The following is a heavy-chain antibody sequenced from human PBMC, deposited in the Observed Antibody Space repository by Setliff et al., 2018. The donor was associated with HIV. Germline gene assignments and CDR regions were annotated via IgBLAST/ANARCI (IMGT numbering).Heavy chain of an antibody. CDR1: GGSISSYY. V-gene: IGHV4-4*08. D-gene: IGHD2-15*01. J-gene: IGHJ3*02. CDR3: ARGYCSGGSCYSDAFDI. Sequence: SETLSLTCTVSGGSISSYYWSWIRQPPGKGLEWIGYIYTSGSTNYNPSLKSRVTISVDTSKNQFSLKLSSVTAADTAVYYCARGYCSGGSCYSDAFDIWGQGTMVTV. CDR2: IYTSGST.